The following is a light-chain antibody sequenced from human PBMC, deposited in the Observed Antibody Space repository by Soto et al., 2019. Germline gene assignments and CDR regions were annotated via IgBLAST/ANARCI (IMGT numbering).Light chain of an antibody. J-gene: IGKJ1*01. V-gene: IGKV1-6*02. CDR3: LHDYNYPWA. CDR2: AAS. CDR1: QAIRND. Sequence: IPITPSTFSLSASFGDRVTLPFRARQAIRNDLGWYQQKPGKAPKLLIYAASSLQSGVPSRFSGRGSGTDFTLTISSLQPEDFATYYCLHDYNYPWAFGQGTKVDIK.